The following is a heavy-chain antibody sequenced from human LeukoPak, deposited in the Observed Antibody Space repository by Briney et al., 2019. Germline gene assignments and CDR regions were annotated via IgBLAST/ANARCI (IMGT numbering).Heavy chain of an antibody. J-gene: IGHJ1*01. CDR2: IIAYNGNT. D-gene: IGHD3-22*01. CDR1: GYTFTSYG. Sequence: ASVKVFCKASGYTFTSYGISWVRQAPGQGLEWMGWIIAYNGNTNYAQKLQGRVTMTTDTSTSTAYMELRSLRSDDTAVYYCARGAYYDSSGYPEYFQHWGQGTLVTVSS. CDR3: ARGAYYDSSGYPEYFQH. V-gene: IGHV1-18*01.